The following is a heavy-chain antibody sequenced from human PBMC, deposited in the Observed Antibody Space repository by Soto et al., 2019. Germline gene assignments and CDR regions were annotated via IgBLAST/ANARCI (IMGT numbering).Heavy chain of an antibody. CDR1: GDSISSGDYY. Sequence: SETLSLTCTVSGDSISSGDYYWSWIRQPPGKGLEWIGCIYYSGNTYYNPSLKRRFSISVDTSKNQFSLQLSSVTVADTAVYYCARDFKRYRSPPVPLEYWGLGTLVTVS. D-gene: IGHD6-13*01. CDR2: IYYSGNT. CDR3: ARDFKRYRSPPVPLEY. J-gene: IGHJ4*02. V-gene: IGHV4-30-4*01.